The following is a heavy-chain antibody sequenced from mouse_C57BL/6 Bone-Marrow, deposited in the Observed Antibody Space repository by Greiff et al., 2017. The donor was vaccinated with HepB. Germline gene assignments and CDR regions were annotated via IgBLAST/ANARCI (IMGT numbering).Heavy chain of an antibody. CDR3: ARGAIYYYGSSYWYFDV. CDR2: IDPSDSYT. D-gene: IGHD1-1*01. CDR1: GYTFTSYW. Sequence: QVQLQQPGAELVRPGTSVKLSCKASGYTFTSYWMHWVKQRPGQGLEWIGVIDPSDSYTNYNQKFKGKATLTVDTSSSTAYMQLSSLTSEDSAVYYCARGAIYYYGSSYWYFDVWGTGTTVTVSS. V-gene: IGHV1-59*01. J-gene: IGHJ1*03.